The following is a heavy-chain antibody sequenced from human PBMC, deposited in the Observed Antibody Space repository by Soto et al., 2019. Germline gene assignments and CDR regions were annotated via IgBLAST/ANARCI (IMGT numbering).Heavy chain of an antibody. CDR2: IYYSGN. Sequence: SETRSLTCNVSGGSISNFHLSWIRQPPGKGLEWIGYIYYSGNYYNPSLTSRVSMPLDKSKNQFSLHLKSVTAADTALYFCALGGYNYGRPFDFWGQGTRVTVSS. CDR3: ALGGYNYGRPFDF. D-gene: IGHD5-18*01. V-gene: IGHV4-59*01. J-gene: IGHJ4*02. CDR1: GGSISNFH.